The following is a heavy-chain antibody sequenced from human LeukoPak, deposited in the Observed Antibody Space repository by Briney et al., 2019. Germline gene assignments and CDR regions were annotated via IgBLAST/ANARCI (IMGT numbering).Heavy chain of an antibody. CDR3: AMGRDYYDSSGYYDS. CDR1: GYTFTSYA. Sequence: ASVKVSCKASGYTFTSYAMHWVRQAPGQRLEWMGWINAGNGNTKYSQKFQGRVTITRDTSASTAYMELSSLRSEDTAVYYCAMGRDYYDSSGYYDSWGQGTLVTVSS. CDR2: INAGNGNT. D-gene: IGHD3-22*01. J-gene: IGHJ5*01. V-gene: IGHV1-3*01.